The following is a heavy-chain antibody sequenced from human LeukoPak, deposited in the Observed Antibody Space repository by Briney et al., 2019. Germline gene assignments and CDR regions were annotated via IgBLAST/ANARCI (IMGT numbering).Heavy chain of an antibody. CDR1: GGSFSGYY. CDR2: INHSGST. Sequence: SETLSLTCAVYGGSFSGYYWSWIRQPPGKGLKWIGEINHSGSTNYNLSLKSRVTISVDTSKNQFSLKLSSVTAADTAAYYCARGNSSSWYFGWFDPWGQGTLVTVSS. D-gene: IGHD6-13*01. CDR3: ARGNSSSWYFGWFDP. V-gene: IGHV4-34*01. J-gene: IGHJ5*02.